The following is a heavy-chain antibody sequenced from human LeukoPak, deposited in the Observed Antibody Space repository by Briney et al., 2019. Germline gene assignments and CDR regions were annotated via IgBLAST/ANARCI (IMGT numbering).Heavy chain of an antibody. Sequence: GGSLTLSCAVSGFTFSAYAMSWVRQAPGKGLEWVSAMSGSGGMTYYADSVKGRFSISRDNSKNTMHIQMNSLRAEDTAVYYCAKGAMPYYDGSGYNYFDYWGQGTPVTVSS. CDR3: AKGAMPYYDGSGYNYFDY. V-gene: IGHV3-23*01. D-gene: IGHD3-22*01. CDR2: MSGSGGMT. CDR1: GFTFSAYA. J-gene: IGHJ4*02.